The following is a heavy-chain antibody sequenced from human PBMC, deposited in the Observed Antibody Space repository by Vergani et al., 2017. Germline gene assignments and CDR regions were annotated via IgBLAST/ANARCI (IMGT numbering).Heavy chain of an antibody. CDR3: AREAARPGVVWFDP. J-gene: IGHJ5*02. V-gene: IGHV4-61*02. D-gene: IGHD3-3*01. CDR2: IYTSGST. Sequence: QVQLQESGPGLVKPSQTLSLTCTVSGGSISSGSNYWGWIRQPAGKGLEWIGRIYTSGSTNYNPSLKSRVTISVDMSKNQFSLKLSSVTAADTAVYYCAREAARPGVVWFDPWGQGTLVTVSS. CDR1: GGSISSGSNY.